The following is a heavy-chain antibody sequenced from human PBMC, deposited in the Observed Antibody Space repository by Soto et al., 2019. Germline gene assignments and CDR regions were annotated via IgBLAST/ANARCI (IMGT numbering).Heavy chain of an antibody. J-gene: IGHJ3*02. Sequence: QVQLVQSGAEVKKPGSSVKVSCKASGGSFSTYGISWVRQAPGQGLEWTGGFIPVFTTAKYAQKFQGRVSITADESTDTAYMELSSLRSEDTAVYFCARDGVDVSRTTVRHGALDIWGQGTVVTVSS. CDR2: FIPVFTTA. V-gene: IGHV1-69*01. D-gene: IGHD4-17*01. CDR3: ARDGVDVSRTTVRHGALDI. CDR1: GGSFSTYG.